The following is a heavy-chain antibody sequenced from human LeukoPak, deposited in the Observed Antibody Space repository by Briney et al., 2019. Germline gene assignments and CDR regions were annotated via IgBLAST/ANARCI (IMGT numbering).Heavy chain of an antibody. V-gene: IGHV3-74*01. D-gene: IGHD6-13*01. Sequence: GRSLRLSCAASGCTFSSYWMNWVRQAPGKGLVWVSRINSDGSSTSYADSVKGRFTISRDNAKNTLYLQMNSLRAEDTAVYYCARASSSWYGYWGQGTLVTVSS. CDR2: INSDGSST. CDR1: GCTFSSYW. CDR3: ARASSSWYGY. J-gene: IGHJ4*02.